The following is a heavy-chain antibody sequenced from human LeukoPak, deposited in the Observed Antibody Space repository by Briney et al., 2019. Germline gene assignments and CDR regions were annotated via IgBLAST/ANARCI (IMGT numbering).Heavy chain of an antibody. J-gene: IGHJ4*02. D-gene: IGHD1-20*01. CDR1: GFTFSSYG. CDR3: ARDQGITGTTRLDY. CDR2: IWYDGSNK. V-gene: IGHV3-33*01. Sequence: PGGSLRLSCAASGFTFSSYGMHWVRQAPGKGLEWVAVIWYDGSNKYYADSVKGRFTISRDNSKNTLYLQMNSLRAEDTAVYYCARDQGITGTTRLDYWGQGTLVTVSS.